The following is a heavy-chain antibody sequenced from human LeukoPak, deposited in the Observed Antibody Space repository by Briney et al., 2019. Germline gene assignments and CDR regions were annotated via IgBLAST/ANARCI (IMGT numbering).Heavy chain of an antibody. D-gene: IGHD3-10*01. Sequence: SETLSLTCTVSGDSISSYYWSWIRQPPGRGLEWIGYIYYSGSTNYNPSLKSRVTISVDTSKDQFSLKLSSVTAADTAVYYCARSTRREYYFDYWGQGTLVTVSS. CDR2: IYYSGST. J-gene: IGHJ4*02. CDR1: GDSISSYY. CDR3: ARSTRREYYFDY. V-gene: IGHV4-59*01.